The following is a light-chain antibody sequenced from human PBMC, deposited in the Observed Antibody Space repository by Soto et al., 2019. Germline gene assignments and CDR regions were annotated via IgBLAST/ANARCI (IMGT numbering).Light chain of an antibody. Sequence: VVTQSIGTESLSPVERETVSFRASRSVSSSYLAWYQQKPGQAPRLLIYGASSRATGIPDRFSGSGSGTDCTLTISRLEPEDLAVYYCQQDGSSPWTFGQGTKVDIK. CDR1: RSVSSSY. V-gene: IGKV3-20*01. J-gene: IGKJ1*01. CDR3: QQDGSSPWT. CDR2: GAS.